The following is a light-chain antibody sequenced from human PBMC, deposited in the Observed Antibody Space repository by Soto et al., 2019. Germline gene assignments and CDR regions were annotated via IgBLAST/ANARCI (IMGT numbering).Light chain of an antibody. CDR3: QQSYTTPIT. Sequence: DIQMTQSPSTLSASVGDRVTITCRASQSIDSWLAWYQHKPGKAPKLLIYAAFSLQSGVPSRFSGSGSGTDFTLTISSLQPEDFATYYRQQSYTTPITFGQGTRLEIK. CDR2: AAF. V-gene: IGKV1-39*01. CDR1: QSIDSW. J-gene: IGKJ5*01.